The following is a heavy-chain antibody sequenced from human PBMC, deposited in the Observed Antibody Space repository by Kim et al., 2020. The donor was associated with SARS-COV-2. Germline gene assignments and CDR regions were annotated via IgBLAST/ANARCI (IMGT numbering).Heavy chain of an antibody. D-gene: IGHD3-9*01. Sequence: LKSRVTISVDTSKNQFSLKLGSVTAADTAVYYCARRGRYFDWLPTLPFDPWGQGTLVTVSS. J-gene: IGHJ5*02. CDR3: ARRGRYFDWLPTLPFDP. V-gene: IGHV4-39*01.